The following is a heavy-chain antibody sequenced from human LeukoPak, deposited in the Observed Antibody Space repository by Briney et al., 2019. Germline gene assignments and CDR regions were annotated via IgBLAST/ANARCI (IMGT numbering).Heavy chain of an antibody. CDR2: TYFRSKWYN. J-gene: IGHJ5*02. CDR1: GDSVSSNGAA. CDR3: ARAGREYQLPTIAYSWFDP. V-gene: IGHV6-1*01. Sequence: SQTLSLTCAISGDSVSSNGAAWNWIRQSPSRGLEWLGRTYFRSKWYNDYAVSVKSRITINPDTSKNQFSLQLNSVTPEDTAVYYCARAGREYQLPTIAYSWFDPWGQGTLVTVSS. D-gene: IGHD2-2*01.